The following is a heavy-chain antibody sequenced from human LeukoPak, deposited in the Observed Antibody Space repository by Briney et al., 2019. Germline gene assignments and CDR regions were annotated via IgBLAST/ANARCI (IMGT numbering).Heavy chain of an antibody. J-gene: IGHJ4*02. CDR3: ARERPYCGGDCYQQDYYFDY. CDR1: GFTFSSYS. D-gene: IGHD2-21*02. V-gene: IGHV3-21*01. CDR2: ISSSSSYI. Sequence: GGSLRLSCAASGFTFSSYSMNWVRQAPGKGLEWVSSISSSSSYIYYADSVKGRFTISRDNAKNSLYPQMNSLRAEDTAVYYCARERPYCGGDCYQQDYYFDYWGQGTLVTVSS.